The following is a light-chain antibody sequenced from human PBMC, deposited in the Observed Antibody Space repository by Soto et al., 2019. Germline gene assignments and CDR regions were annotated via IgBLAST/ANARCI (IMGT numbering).Light chain of an antibody. Sequence: DIVMTQSPDSLAVSLGERATINCKSSQSLLYSSNNKNYLAWYQQKPGQPPELLIYWASTRESGVPDRFSGSGSGTDFTLTISSLQAEDVAVYYCQQYYSTPRTFGQGTKLEIK. J-gene: IGKJ2*01. V-gene: IGKV4-1*01. CDR1: QSLLYSSNNKNY. CDR3: QQYYSTPRT. CDR2: WAS.